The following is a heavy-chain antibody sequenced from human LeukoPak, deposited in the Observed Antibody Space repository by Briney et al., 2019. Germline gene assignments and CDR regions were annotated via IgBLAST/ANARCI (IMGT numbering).Heavy chain of an antibody. Sequence: GGSLRLSCAASGFTFINYAMSWVRQAPGKGLEWVSAISGSGGTTYYADSVKGRFTISRDNSKNTLYVQMNSLRAEDTAVYYCAKSRLLYDSSDQYYFDYWGQGTLVTVSS. V-gene: IGHV3-23*01. J-gene: IGHJ4*02. CDR2: ISGSGGTT. CDR1: GFTFINYA. CDR3: AKSRLLYDSSDQYYFDY. D-gene: IGHD3-22*01.